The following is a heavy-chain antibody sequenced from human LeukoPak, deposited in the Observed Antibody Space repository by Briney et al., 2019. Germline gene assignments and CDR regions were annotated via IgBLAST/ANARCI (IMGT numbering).Heavy chain of an antibody. Sequence: PGGSLRLSCAASGFTFSSYSMNWVRQAPGTGLEWVANINPGGTETYYVEPVKGRFTISRGNAKNLVYLQMNSLRAEDSAVYHCGRFGYVAGVDLWGQGTLVTVSS. CDR3: GRFGYVAGVDL. J-gene: IGHJ4*02. V-gene: IGHV3-7*01. D-gene: IGHD6-19*01. CDR2: INPGGTET. CDR1: GFTFSSYS.